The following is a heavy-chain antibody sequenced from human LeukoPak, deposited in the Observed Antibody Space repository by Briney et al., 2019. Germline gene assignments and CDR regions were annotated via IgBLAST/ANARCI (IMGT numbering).Heavy chain of an antibody. Sequence: GGSLRLSCAASGFTFGSHTMNWVRQAPGKGLEWVSSITSSSSYILYADSVKGRFTISRDNAKNSLFLQMNSLRVEDTAVYYCASVGGEVGTTARGYWGQGALVTVHS. V-gene: IGHV3-21*01. J-gene: IGHJ4*02. CDR2: ITSSSSYI. CDR1: GFTFGSHT. D-gene: IGHD1-26*01. CDR3: ASVGGEVGTTARGY.